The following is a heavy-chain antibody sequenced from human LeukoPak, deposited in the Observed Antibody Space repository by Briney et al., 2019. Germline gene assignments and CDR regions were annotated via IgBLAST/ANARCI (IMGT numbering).Heavy chain of an antibody. V-gene: IGHV3-23*01. D-gene: IGHD1-20*01. Sequence: GGSLRLSCAASGFTFSTFAMTWVRQAPGRGLEWVSAVSDNGADTFHADSVRGRFTISRDNSNNTLYLLMSGLRAEDTAIYYCAGGDYNWNGFDPWGQGTLVTVSS. CDR3: AGGDYNWNGFDP. CDR1: GFTFSTFA. CDR2: VSDNGADT. J-gene: IGHJ5*02.